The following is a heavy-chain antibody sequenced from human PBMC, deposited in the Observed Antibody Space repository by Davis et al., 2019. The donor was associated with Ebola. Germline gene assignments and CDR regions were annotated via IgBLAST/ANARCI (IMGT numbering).Heavy chain of an antibody. CDR3: ARYCHYPDCSYFDC. CDR2: VSGSGGST. J-gene: IGHJ4*02. V-gene: IGHV3-23*01. CDR1: GFIFSNYD. Sequence: GEPLKISCAASGFIFSNYDMSWVRQVPGKGLEWVSTVSGSGGSTHYSDSVRGRFSISRDNSKNTLYLQMNSLRAEETATYYCARYCHYPDCSYFDCWGQGTVVAVSS. D-gene: IGHD2-15*01.